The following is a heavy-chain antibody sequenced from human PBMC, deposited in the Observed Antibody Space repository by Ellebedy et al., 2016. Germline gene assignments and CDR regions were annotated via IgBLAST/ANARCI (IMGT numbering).Heavy chain of an antibody. D-gene: IGHD3-22*01. CDR2: ISWISGSI. V-gene: IGHV3-9*01. CDR3: AKDQARDYYESSGYSFDS. J-gene: IGHJ4*02. CDR1: GFAFDDYA. Sequence: GGSLRLSXAASGFAFDDYAMHWVRQAPGKGLEWVSGISWISGSIAYADSVKGRFTISRDNGRNSLYLQMNSLSAEDTALYYCAKDQARDYYESSGYSFDSWGQGTLVTVSS.